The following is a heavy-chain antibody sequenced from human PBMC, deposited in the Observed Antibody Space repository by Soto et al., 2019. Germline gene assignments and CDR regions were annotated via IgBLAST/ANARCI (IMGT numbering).Heavy chain of an antibody. J-gene: IGHJ4*02. D-gene: IGHD5-12*01. CDR2: INPSGGST. V-gene: IGHV1-46*01. CDR1: GYTFTSYY. Sequence: QVQLVQSGAEVKKPGASVKVSCKASGYTFTSYYMHWVRQAPGQGLEWMGIINPSGGSTSYAQKFQGRVTMTRDTSTSTVHMELSSLRSEDTAVYYCASSRDGYNYHYWGQGTLVTVSS. CDR3: ASSRDGYNYHY.